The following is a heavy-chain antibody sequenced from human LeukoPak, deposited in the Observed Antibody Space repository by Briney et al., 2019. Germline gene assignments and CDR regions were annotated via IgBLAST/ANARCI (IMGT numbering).Heavy chain of an antibody. V-gene: IGHV3-30*18. CDR3: AKDGLWFGDLTYFDY. J-gene: IGHJ4*02. CDR2: ISSDGTNK. Sequence: PGRTLRLSCAASGFTFSNYGMHWVRQAPGKGLEWVAVISSDGTNKYYADSVKGRFTISRDNSKNTLFLQMNSLRAEDTAVYYCAKDGLWFGDLTYFDYWGQGTLVTVS. CDR1: GFTFSNYG. D-gene: IGHD3-10*01.